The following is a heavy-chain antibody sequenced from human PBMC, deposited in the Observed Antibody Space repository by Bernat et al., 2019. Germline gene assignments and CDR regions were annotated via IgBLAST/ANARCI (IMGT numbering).Heavy chain of an antibody. CDR3: ARVYSSSSGRASDY. Sequence: VQLVESGGGVVQPGRSLRLSCAASGFTFSSYEMNWVHQAAGKGLECISYISSSGSTIFYADSVKGRFTTSRDNGKNSLYLQMNSLRAEDTAVYYCARVYSSSSGRASDYWGQGTLVTVSS. CDR1: GFTFSSYE. V-gene: IGHV3-48*03. CDR2: ISSSGSTI. D-gene: IGHD6-6*01. J-gene: IGHJ4*02.